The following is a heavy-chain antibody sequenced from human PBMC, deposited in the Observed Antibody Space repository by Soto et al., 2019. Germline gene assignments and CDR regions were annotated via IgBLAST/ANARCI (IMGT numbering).Heavy chain of an antibody. CDR2: ISAYNGNT. CDR1: GYTFTSYC. D-gene: IGHD3-22*01. Sequence: ASVKVSCKSSGYTFTSYCISWVRQAPGQGLEWMGWISAYNGNTNYAQKLQGRVTMTTDTSTSTAYMELRSLRSDDTAVYYCARERKYYYDSSGYHDYWGQGTLVTSPQ. J-gene: IGHJ4*02. CDR3: ARERKYYYDSSGYHDY. V-gene: IGHV1-18*01.